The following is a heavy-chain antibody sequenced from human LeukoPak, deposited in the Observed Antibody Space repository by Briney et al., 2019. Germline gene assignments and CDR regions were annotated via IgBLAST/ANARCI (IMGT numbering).Heavy chain of an antibody. V-gene: IGHV3-30*04. D-gene: IGHD6-19*01. J-gene: IGHJ4*02. CDR2: ISYDGSNK. Sequence: GGSLRLSCAASGFTFSSYAMHWVRQAPGKGLEWVAVISYDGSNKYYADSVKGRFTISRDNSKNTLYLQMNSLRAEDTAVYYCARGRVAGPGAVAYWGQGTLVTVSS. CDR3: ARGRVAGPGAVAY. CDR1: GFTFSSYA.